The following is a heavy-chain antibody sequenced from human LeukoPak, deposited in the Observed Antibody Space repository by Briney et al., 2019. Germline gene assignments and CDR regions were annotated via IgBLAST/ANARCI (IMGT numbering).Heavy chain of an antibody. CDR2: ITWDGVRT. CDR1: GFNFEDFT. Sequence: GGSLRLSCAASGFNFEDFTMHWVRQVPGKGLEWVSLITWDGVRTWYADSVKGRFTISRDNNKNSLFLQMNSLRSEDTAVYYCARKSKGLYYYGMDVWGQGTTVTVSS. J-gene: IGHJ6*02. V-gene: IGHV3-43*01. CDR3: ARKSKGLYYYGMDV.